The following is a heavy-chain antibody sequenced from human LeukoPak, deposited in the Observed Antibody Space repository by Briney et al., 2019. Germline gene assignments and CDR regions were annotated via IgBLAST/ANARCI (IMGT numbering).Heavy chain of an antibody. Sequence: ASVKVSCKASGYTFTSYYMHWARQAPGQGLEWMGWINTNTGNPTYAQGFTGRFVFSLDTSVSTAYLQISSLKAEDTAVYYCARGSRVNYYYMDVWGKGTTVTVSS. V-gene: IGHV7-4-1*02. CDR3: ARGSRVNYYYMDV. CDR2: INTNTGNP. CDR1: GYTFTSYY. J-gene: IGHJ6*03. D-gene: IGHD4-23*01.